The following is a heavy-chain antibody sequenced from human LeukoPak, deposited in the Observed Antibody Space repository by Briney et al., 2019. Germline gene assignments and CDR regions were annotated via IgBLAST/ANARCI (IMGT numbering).Heavy chain of an antibody. Sequence: GGSLRLSCAASGFTFDDYGMSWVRQAPGKGQEWVSGINWNGGSTGYADSVKGRFTISRDNAKNSLYLQMNSLRAEDTALYYCARGGLELLGLDYYYYMDVWGKGTTVTVSS. CDR3: ARGGLELLGLDYYYYMDV. D-gene: IGHD2-15*01. CDR1: GFTFDDYG. V-gene: IGHV3-20*04. CDR2: INWNGGST. J-gene: IGHJ6*03.